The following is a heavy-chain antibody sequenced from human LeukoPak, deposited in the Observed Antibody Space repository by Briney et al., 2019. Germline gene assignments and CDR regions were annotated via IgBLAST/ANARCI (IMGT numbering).Heavy chain of an antibody. CDR1: GFTFSNYA. J-gene: IGHJ4*02. CDR3: VKDRTGTYTLDY. CDR2: ISDDGSRQ. V-gene: IGHV3-30-3*01. D-gene: IGHD3-10*01. Sequence: GGSLRLSCAATGFTFSNYAIHWGRQAPGKGLEWVAFISDDGSRQHYADSVKGRFTISRDNSKNTLNLQMNSLRAEDTAVYYCVKDRTGTYTLDYWGRGTLVTVSS.